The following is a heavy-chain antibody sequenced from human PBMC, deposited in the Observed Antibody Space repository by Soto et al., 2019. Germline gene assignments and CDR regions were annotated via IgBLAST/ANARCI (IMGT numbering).Heavy chain of an antibody. V-gene: IGHV3-15*07. D-gene: IGHD4-17*01. CDR3: TTTTIHDYGDYEAYYYYYYGMDV. Sequence: GGSLRLSCAASGFTFSNAWMNWVRQAPGKGLEWVGRIKSKTDGGTTDYAAPVKGRFTISRDDSKNTLYLQMNSLKTEDTAVYYCTTTTIHDYGDYEAYYYYYYGMDVWGQGTTVTVSS. CDR1: GFTFSNAW. CDR2: IKSKTDGGTT. J-gene: IGHJ6*02.